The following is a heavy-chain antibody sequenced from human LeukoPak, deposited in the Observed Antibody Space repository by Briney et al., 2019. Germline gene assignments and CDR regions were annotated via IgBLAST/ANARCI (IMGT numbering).Heavy chain of an antibody. V-gene: IGHV1-2*02. CDR1: GYTFTGYY. Sequence: ASVKVSCKASGYTFTGYYMHWVRQAPGQGLEWMGWINPNSGGTNYAQKFQGRVTMTRNTSISTAYMELSSLRSEDTAVYYCARQGGGSGWPFDYWGQGTLVTVSS. D-gene: IGHD6-19*01. CDR2: INPNSGGT. CDR3: ARQGGGSGWPFDY. J-gene: IGHJ4*02.